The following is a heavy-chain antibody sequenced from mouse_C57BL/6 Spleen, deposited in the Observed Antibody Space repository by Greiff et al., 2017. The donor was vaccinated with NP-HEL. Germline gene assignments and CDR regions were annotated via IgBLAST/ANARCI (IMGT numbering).Heavy chain of an antibody. Sequence: EVKLQQSGPELVKPGASVKISCKASGYTFTDYYMNWVKQSHGKSLEWIGDINPNNGGTSYNQKFKGKATLTVDKSSSTAYMELRSLTSEDSAVYYCARRGFYYGNLYYFDYWGQGTTLTVSS. D-gene: IGHD2-1*01. J-gene: IGHJ2*01. CDR3: ARRGFYYGNLYYFDY. CDR1: GYTFTDYY. CDR2: INPNNGGT. V-gene: IGHV1-26*01.